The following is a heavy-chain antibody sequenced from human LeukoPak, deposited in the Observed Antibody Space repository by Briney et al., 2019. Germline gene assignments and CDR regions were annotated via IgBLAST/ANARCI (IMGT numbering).Heavy chain of an antibody. CDR1: GGSFSGYY. J-gene: IGHJ4*02. D-gene: IGHD3-3*01. CDR2: INHSGST. CDR3: ARGQNYDLWSGYSIDY. Sequence: PSETLSLTCAVYGGSFSGYYWSWIRQPPGKGLEWIGEINHSGSTNYNPSLKSRVTISVDASKNQFSLKLSSVTAADTAVYYCARGQNYDLWSGYSIDYWGQGTLVTVSS. V-gene: IGHV4-34*01.